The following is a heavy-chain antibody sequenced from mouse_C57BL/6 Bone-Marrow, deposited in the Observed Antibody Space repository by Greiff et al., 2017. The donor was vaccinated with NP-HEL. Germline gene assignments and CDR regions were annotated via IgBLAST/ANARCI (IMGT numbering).Heavy chain of an antibody. J-gene: IGHJ4*01. CDR1: GFNIKDDY. D-gene: IGHD6-1*01. CDR3: TAGPLYAMDY. Sequence: EVKLVESGAELVRPGASVKLSCTASGFNIKDDYMHWVKQRPEQGLEWIGWIDPENGDTEYASKFQGKATITADTSSNTAYLQLSSLTSEDTAVYYCTAGPLYAMDYWGQGTSVTVSS. V-gene: IGHV14-4*01. CDR2: IDPENGDT.